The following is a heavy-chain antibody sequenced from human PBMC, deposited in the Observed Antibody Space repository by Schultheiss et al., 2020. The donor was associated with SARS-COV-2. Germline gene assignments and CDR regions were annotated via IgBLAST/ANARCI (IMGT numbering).Heavy chain of an antibody. Sequence: GGSLRLSCAASGFTFSNAWMSWVRQAPGKGLEWVGRIKSKTDGGTTDYAAPVKGRFTISRDDSKSIAYLQMNSLKTEDTAVYYCTRVIYDILTGSDYWGQGTLVTVSS. V-gene: IGHV3-15*01. D-gene: IGHD3-9*01. J-gene: IGHJ4*02. CDR3: TRVIYDILTGSDY. CDR1: GFTFSNAW. CDR2: IKSKTDGGTT.